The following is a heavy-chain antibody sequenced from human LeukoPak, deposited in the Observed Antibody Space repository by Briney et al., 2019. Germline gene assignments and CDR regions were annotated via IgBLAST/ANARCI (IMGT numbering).Heavy chain of an antibody. J-gene: IGHJ4*02. CDR1: GGTFSSYA. Sequence: SVKVSCKASGGTFSSYAISWVRQAPGQGLEWMGGIIPIFSTANYAQKFQGRVTITADESTSTAYMELSSLRSEDTAVYYCARDPSADSSGYFDYWGLGTLVTVSS. D-gene: IGHD3-22*01. V-gene: IGHV1-69*13. CDR3: ARDPSADSSGYFDY. CDR2: IIPIFSTA.